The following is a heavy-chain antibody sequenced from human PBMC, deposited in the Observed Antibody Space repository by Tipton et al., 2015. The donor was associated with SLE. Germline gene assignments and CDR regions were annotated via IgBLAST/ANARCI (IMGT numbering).Heavy chain of an antibody. Sequence: TLSLTCAVYGGSFSGYYWSWIRQPPGKGLEWIGEINHSGSTNHNPSLKSRVTISIDTSKNQFSLKVSSVTAADTAVYYCARGRYCSSTSCPYYFDYWGQGTLVTVSS. CDR1: GGSFSGYY. V-gene: IGHV4-34*01. D-gene: IGHD2-2*01. CDR3: ARGRYCSSTSCPYYFDY. CDR2: INHSGST. J-gene: IGHJ4*02.